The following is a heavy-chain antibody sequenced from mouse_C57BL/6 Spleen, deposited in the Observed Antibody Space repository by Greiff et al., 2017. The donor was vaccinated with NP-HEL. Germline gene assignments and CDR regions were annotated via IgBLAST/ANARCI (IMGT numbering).Heavy chain of an antibody. J-gene: IGHJ3*01. CDR3: ARSDGYWFAY. D-gene: IGHD2-3*01. V-gene: IGHV1-82*01. CDR1: GYAFSSSW. Sequence: QVQLQQSGPELVKPGASVKISCKASGYAFSSSWMNWVKQRPGKGLEWIGRIYPGDGDTNYNGKFKGKATLTADKSSSTAYMQLSSLTSEDSAVYFCARSDGYWFAYWGQRTLVTVSA. CDR2: IYPGDGDT.